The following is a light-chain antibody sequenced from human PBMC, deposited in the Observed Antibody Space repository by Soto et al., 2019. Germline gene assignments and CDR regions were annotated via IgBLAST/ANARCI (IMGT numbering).Light chain of an antibody. CDR2: GAS. Sequence: EIVLTQSPGSLSLSPGERATLSCRASQSVSSTFFAWYQQRPGQAPRLLMYGASSRATGIPERFSGSGSGTDFTLTISRLEPEDLGVYYCQQFDSAVTFGQGTKVEIK. CDR1: QSVSSTF. V-gene: IGKV3-20*01. J-gene: IGKJ1*01. CDR3: QQFDSAVT.